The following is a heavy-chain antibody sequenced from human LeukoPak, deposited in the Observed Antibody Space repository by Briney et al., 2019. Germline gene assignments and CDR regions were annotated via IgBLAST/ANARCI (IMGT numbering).Heavy chain of an antibody. CDR1: GGSISSSSYY. Sequence: SETLSLTCTVSGGSISSSSYYWGWIRQPPGKGLEWIGSICYSGSTYYNPSLKSRVTISVDTSKNQFSLKLSSVTAADTAVYYCARRQPGSGNFDYWGQGTLVTVSS. J-gene: IGHJ4*02. CDR3: ARRQPGSGNFDY. D-gene: IGHD3-10*01. V-gene: IGHV4-39*01. CDR2: ICYSGST.